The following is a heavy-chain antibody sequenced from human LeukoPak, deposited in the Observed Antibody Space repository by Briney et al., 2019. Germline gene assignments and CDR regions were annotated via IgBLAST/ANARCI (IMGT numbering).Heavy chain of an antibody. CDR1: GGTFSSYA. D-gene: IGHD3-10*01. CDR2: IIPILGIA. Sequence: ASVKVSCKASGGTFSSYAISWVRQAPGQGLEWMGRIIPILGIANYAQKFQGRVTFTADKSTSTAYMELSSLRSEDTAVYYCASPLGFGELLWYYWGQGTLVTVSS. J-gene: IGHJ4*02. V-gene: IGHV1-69*04. CDR3: ASPLGFGELLWYY.